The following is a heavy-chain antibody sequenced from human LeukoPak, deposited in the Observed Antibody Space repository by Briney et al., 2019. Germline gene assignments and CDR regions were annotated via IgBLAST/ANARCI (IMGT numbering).Heavy chain of an antibody. D-gene: IGHD2-21*02. J-gene: IGHJ4*02. V-gene: IGHV3-21*01. CDR2: ISSSSSYI. CDR3: ARGEAAYCGGDCYKTEDY. Sequence: PGGSLRLSCAASGFTFSSYSMNWVRQAPGKGLEWVSSISSSSSYIYYADSVKGRFTISRDNAKNSLYLQMNSLRAEDTAVYYCARGEAAYCGGDCYKTEDYWGQGTLVTVSS. CDR1: GFTFSSYS.